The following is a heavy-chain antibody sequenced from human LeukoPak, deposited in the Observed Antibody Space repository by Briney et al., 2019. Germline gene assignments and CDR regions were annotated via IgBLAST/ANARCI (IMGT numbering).Heavy chain of an antibody. CDR1: GGSISSYY. CDR3: ARSITGTSFDY. CDR2: IYYSGST. Sequence: SETLSLTCTVSGGSISSYYWSWIRQPPGKGLEWIGYIYYSGSTNYNPSLKSQVTISVDTSKNQFSLKLSSVTAADTAVYYCARSITGTSFDYWGQGTLVTVSS. J-gene: IGHJ4*02. V-gene: IGHV4-59*01. D-gene: IGHD1-7*01.